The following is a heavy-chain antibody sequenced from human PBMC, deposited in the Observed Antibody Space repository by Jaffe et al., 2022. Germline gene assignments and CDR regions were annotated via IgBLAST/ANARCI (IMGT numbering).Heavy chain of an antibody. CDR2: ISWDGGST. Sequence: EVQLVESGGVVVQPGGSLRLSCAASGFTFDDYAMHWVRQAPGKGLEWVSLISWDGGSTYYADSVKGRFTISRDNSKNSLYLQMNSLRAEDTALYYCAKARAEVANYGNWYFDLWGRGTLVTVSS. CDR1: GFTFDDYA. D-gene: IGHD3-10*01. CDR3: AKARAEVANYGNWYFDL. V-gene: IGHV3-43D*04. J-gene: IGHJ2*01.